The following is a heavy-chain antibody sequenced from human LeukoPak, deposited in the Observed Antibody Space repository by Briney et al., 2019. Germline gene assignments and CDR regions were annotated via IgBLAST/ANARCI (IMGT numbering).Heavy chain of an antibody. D-gene: IGHD2-2*03. CDR2: ISGSGGNT. J-gene: IGHJ4*02. Sequence: PGGSLRLSCAASGFSFSYNAMTWVRQSPGKGLEWVSAISGSGGNTYYADSVKGRFTISRDNSKNTLFLQMNSLRAEDTTVYYCARPSDDDWIVSKRYLDCWGQGTLVTVSS. V-gene: IGHV3-23*01. CDR1: GFSFSYNA. CDR3: ARPSDDDWIVSKRYLDC.